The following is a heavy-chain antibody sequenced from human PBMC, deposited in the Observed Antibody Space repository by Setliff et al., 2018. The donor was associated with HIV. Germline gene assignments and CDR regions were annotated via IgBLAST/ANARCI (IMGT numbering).Heavy chain of an antibody. J-gene: IGHJ1*01. D-gene: IGHD3-22*01. Sequence: PSETLSLTCAVYGGSFSAYYWSWIRQPPGKGLEWIGEINYSGGTNYIPSLKSRVTISVDTSKNQFSLKLSSVSAADTAVYYCARGGGSGYYAEYFQHWGQGTLVTVSS. CDR2: INYSGGT. CDR1: GGSFSAYY. V-gene: IGHV4-34*01. CDR3: ARGGGSGYYAEYFQH.